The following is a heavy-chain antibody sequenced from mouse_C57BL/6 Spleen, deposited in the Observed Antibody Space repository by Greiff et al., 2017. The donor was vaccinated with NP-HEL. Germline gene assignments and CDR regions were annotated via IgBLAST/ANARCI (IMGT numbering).Heavy chain of an antibody. Sequence: EVQLVESGGGLVKPGGSLKLSCAASGFTFSSYAMSWVRQTPEKRLEWVATISDGGSYTYYPDNVKGRFTISRDNAKNNLYLQMSHLKSEDTAMYYCARRHYGSSSYYFDYWGQGTTLTVSS. J-gene: IGHJ2*01. CDR1: GFTFSSYA. V-gene: IGHV5-4*03. CDR2: ISDGGSYT. CDR3: ARRHYGSSSYYFDY. D-gene: IGHD1-1*01.